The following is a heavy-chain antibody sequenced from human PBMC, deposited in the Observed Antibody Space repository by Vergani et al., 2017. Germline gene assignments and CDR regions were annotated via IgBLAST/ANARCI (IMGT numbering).Heavy chain of an antibody. D-gene: IGHD5-18*01. J-gene: IGHJ4*02. CDR2: ISSSGSTI. Sequence: QVQLVESGGGLVTPGGSLRLSCAASGFTFSDYYMRWIRQAPGKGLEWVSYISSSGSTIYYAGSVKGRFTISRDNAKNSLYLQMNSLRAEDTAVYYCARDSPEWIQLWVFDYWGQGTLVTVSS. CDR1: GFTFSDYY. CDR3: ARDSPEWIQLWVFDY. V-gene: IGHV3-11*04.